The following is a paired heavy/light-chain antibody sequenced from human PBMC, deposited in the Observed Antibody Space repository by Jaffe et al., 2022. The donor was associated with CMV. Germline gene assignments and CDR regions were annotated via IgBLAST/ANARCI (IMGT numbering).Heavy chain of an antibody. Sequence: EVQLLESGGGLVQPGGSLRLSCAASGFTFSSYAMSWVRQAPGKGLEWVSAISGSGGSTYYADSVKGRFTISRDNSKNTLYLQMNSLRAEDTAVYYCAKILRGYSYGSNNPYYYGMDVWGQGTTVTVSS. CDR1: GFTFSSYA. CDR3: AKILRGYSYGSNNPYYYGMDV. D-gene: IGHD5-18*01. J-gene: IGHJ6*02. CDR2: ISGSGGST. V-gene: IGHV3-23*01.
Light chain of an antibody. J-gene: IGKJ3*01. CDR2: DAS. CDR1: QGISSA. CDR3: QQFNNYPTFT. V-gene: IGKV1D-13*01. Sequence: AIQLTQSPSSLSASVGDRVTITCRASQGISSALAWYQQKPGKAPKLLIYDASSLESGVPSRFSGSGSGTDFTLTISSLQPEDFATYYCQQFNNYPTFTFGPGTKVDIK.